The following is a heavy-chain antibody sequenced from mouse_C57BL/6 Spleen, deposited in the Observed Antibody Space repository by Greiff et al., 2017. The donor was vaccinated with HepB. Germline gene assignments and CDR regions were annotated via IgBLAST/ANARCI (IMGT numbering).Heavy chain of an antibody. CDR1: GYAFSSYW. Sequence: QVHVKQSGAELVKPGASVKISCKASGYAFSSYWMNWVKQRPGKGLEWIGQIYPGDGDTNYNGKFKGKATLTADKSSSTAYMQLSSLTSEDSAVYFGARGSSKWFAYWGQGTLVTVSA. CDR3: ARGSSKWFAY. V-gene: IGHV1-80*01. CDR2: IYPGDGDT. J-gene: IGHJ3*01.